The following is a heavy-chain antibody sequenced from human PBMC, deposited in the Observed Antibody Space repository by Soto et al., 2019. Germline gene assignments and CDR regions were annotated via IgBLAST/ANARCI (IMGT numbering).Heavy chain of an antibody. J-gene: IGHJ4*02. Sequence: GGALRLSCAASGFTVRRIYMSWVRQAPGKGLEWVSIIHSGDSTYYAGSVKGRFTISRDNSKNTLFLQMNSLRVEDTAVYYCASRHPSSWSALDYWGQGP. D-gene: IGHD6-13*01. V-gene: IGHV3-66*01. CDR1: GFTVRRIY. CDR3: ASRHPSSWSALDY. CDR2: IHSGDST.